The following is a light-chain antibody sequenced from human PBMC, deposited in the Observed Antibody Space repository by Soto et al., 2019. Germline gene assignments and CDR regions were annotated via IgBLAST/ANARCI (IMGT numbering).Light chain of an antibody. CDR3: QVSGRSALYT. V-gene: IGKV3-20*01. CDR2: GAS. J-gene: IGKJ2*01. CDR1: QSVSSDF. Sequence: EIVLTQSPGALSLSPGDRATLSCRASQSVSSDFLAWYQEKPGQAPRLLIFGASTRAAGFPDRFSGSGSGTDFTLTISSLEPEDFAVYYCQVSGRSALYTFGQGTKVDIK.